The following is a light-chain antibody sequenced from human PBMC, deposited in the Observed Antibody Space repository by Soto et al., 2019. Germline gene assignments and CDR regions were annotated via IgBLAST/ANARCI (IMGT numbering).Light chain of an antibody. J-gene: IGKJ1*01. CDR1: QSVSSSY. Sequence: EIVLSPSPGTLSLSPGERATLSCRARQSVSSSYLAWYQQKPGQAPRLLIYGASSRATGIPDRFSGSGSGTDFTLTISRLEPEDFAVYYCQQYGSSPWTFGQGTKVDIK. V-gene: IGKV3-20*01. CDR2: GAS. CDR3: QQYGSSPWT.